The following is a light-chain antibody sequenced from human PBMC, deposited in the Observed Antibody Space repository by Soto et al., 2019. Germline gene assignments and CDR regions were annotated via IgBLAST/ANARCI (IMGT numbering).Light chain of an antibody. V-gene: IGKV1-5*03. CDR1: QSVSSW. Sequence: DIQMTQSPSTLSASVGDRVTITCRAGQSVSSWLAWYQQKPGKAPKLLIYKASTLESGVPSRFSGSGSGTEFTLTISSLQPDDFGTYYCQQYNNYFRTFGQGDKVDI. J-gene: IGKJ1*01. CDR3: QQYNNYFRT. CDR2: KAS.